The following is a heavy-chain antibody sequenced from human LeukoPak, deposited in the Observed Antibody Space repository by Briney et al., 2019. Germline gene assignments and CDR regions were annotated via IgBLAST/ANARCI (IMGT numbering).Heavy chain of an antibody. D-gene: IGHD1-14*01. J-gene: IGHJ3*02. CDR2: IYSGGST. CDR3: ATTATPGSFPFDI. Sequence: GGALRLSRAPSLFSLRRNYMSGVRPAPRKGGAWVSVIYSGGSTYYAESVKGRFTMLRDNSKNTLYLQMNSLRAEDTAVYYCATTATPGSFPFDIWGQGTMVTVSS. V-gene: IGHV3-53*01. CDR1: LFSLRRNY.